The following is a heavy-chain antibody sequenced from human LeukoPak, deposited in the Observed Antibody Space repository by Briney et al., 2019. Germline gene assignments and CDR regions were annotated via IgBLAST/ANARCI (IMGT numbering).Heavy chain of an antibody. CDR1: GFTFSDYY. CDR2: MSSRGYPT. V-gene: IGHV3-11*01. Sequence: PGGSLRLSCLASGFTFSDYYMSWVRQAPRKGLEWISYMSSRGYPTYYAESVKGRFTIYRDNAKNTLYLQMHNLRADDTAVYFCARVGIALTSPFDYWGLGTLVAVSS. D-gene: IGHD1-1*01. CDR3: ARVGIALTSPFDY. J-gene: IGHJ4*02.